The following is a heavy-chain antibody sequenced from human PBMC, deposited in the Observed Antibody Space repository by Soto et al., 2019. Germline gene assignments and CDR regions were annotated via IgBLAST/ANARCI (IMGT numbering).Heavy chain of an antibody. V-gene: IGHV3-48*01. CDR1: GFTVSSYD. D-gene: IGHD1-26*01. J-gene: IGHJ4*02. Sequence: EVQLVESGGGVVQPGGSLRLSCAASGFTVSSYDMVWVRQAPGKGLEWVSFITSNTRTINYVDALKGRFTITRDNAKISLMLLMNCQSVDDTAVYFCARSLEGGRCEYWCPGTLVTVS. CDR3: ARSLEGGRCEY. CDR2: ITSNTRTI.